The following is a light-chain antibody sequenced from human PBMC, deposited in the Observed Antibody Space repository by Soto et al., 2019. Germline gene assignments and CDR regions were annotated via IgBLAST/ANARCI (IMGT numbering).Light chain of an antibody. Sequence: DIQMTQSPSTLSASVGDRVTITCRAGQSISTWLAWYQQKPGKAPKLLIYEPSTLQSGVPSRFSGTGSGTEFTLSIISLQPDDFATYYCQKDNRPITLGQGTRLESK. CDR1: QSISTW. CDR2: EPS. J-gene: IGKJ5*01. CDR3: QKDNRPIT. V-gene: IGKV1-5*03.